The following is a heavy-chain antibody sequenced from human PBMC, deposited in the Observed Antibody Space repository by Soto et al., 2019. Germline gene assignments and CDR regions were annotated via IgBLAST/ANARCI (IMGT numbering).Heavy chain of an antibody. Sequence: QVQLVQSGAEVKRPGSSVKVSCTASGGTFSSYAISWVRQAPGQGLEWMGGIIPIFGTANYAQKFQGRVTITADESTSTAYMELSSLRSEDTAVYYCARGYYGSGSYFYYYYGMDVWGQGTTVTVSS. CDR2: IIPIFGTA. CDR3: ARGYYGSGSYFYYYYGMDV. CDR1: GGTFSSYA. D-gene: IGHD3-10*01. V-gene: IGHV1-69*01. J-gene: IGHJ6*02.